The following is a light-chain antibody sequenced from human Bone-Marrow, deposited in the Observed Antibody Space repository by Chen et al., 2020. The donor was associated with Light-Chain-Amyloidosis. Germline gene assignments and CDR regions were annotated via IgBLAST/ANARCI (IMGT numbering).Light chain of an antibody. V-gene: IGLV2-14*01. CDR3: SSYTITNTLV. CDR2: EVT. Sequence: QSALTPPASVSGSPGPSITISFPGTSSDVGGDNHVSWYQQHPDKAPKLMIYEVTNRPSWVPDRFSGSKSDNTASLTISGLQTEDEADYFCSSYTITNTLVFGSGTRVTVL. CDR1: SSDVGGDNH. J-gene: IGLJ1*01.